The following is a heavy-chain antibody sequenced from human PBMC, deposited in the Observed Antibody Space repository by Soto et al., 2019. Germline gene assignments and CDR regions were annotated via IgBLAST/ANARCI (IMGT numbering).Heavy chain of an antibody. CDR3: ARTVSQAYCGGDCYSPFAY. V-gene: IGHV1-69*01. J-gene: IGHJ4*02. Sequence: QVQLVQSGAEVKKPGSSVKVSCKASGVTFSSYAISWVRQAPGQGLEWMGGIIPSFGTANYAQKFQGRVTITADESTSTAYMELSSLRSEDTAVYYCARTVSQAYCGGDCYSPFAYWGQGTLVTVSS. D-gene: IGHD2-21*02. CDR2: IIPSFGTA. CDR1: GVTFSSYA.